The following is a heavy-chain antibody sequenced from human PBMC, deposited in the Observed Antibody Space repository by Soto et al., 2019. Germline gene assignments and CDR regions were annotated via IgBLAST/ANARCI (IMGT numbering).Heavy chain of an antibody. CDR3: ARDPVVVVAATELNLDY. D-gene: IGHD2-15*01. V-gene: IGHV1-2*02. CDR1: GYTFTGYY. J-gene: IGHJ4*02. CDR2: INPNSGGT. Sequence: QVQLVQSGAEVKKPGASVKVSCKASGYTFTGYYMHWVRQAPGQGLEWMGWINPNSGGTNYAQKLQGRVTMTTDTSTSTAYMELRSLRSDDTAVYYCARDPVVVVAATELNLDYWGQGTLVTVSS.